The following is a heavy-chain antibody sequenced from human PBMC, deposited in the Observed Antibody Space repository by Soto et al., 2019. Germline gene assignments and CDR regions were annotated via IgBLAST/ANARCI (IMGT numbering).Heavy chain of an antibody. V-gene: IGHV3-30-3*01. CDR2: ISYDGSNK. J-gene: IGHJ6*02. Sequence: GGSLRLSCAASGFTFSSYAMHWVRQAPGKGLEWVAVISYDGSNKYYADSVKGRFTISRDNSKNTLYLQMNSLRAEDTAVYYCARDLSSYSSSWYYYYGMDVWGQGTTVTVSS. D-gene: IGHD6-13*01. CDR3: ARDLSSYSSSWYYYYGMDV. CDR1: GFTFSSYA.